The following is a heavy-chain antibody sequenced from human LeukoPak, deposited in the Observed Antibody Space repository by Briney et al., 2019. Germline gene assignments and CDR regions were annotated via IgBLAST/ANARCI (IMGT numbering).Heavy chain of an antibody. CDR3: ATNGGQGSYGYSYFDY. V-gene: IGHV1-69*01. J-gene: IGHJ4*02. CDR1: GGTFSSYA. Sequence: ASVKVSCKASGGTFSSYAISWVRQAPGQGLEWMGGIIPIFGTANYAQKFQGRVTITADESTSTAYMELSSLRSEDTAVYYCATNGGQGSYGYSYFDYWGQGTLVTVSS. D-gene: IGHD5-18*01. CDR2: IIPIFGTA.